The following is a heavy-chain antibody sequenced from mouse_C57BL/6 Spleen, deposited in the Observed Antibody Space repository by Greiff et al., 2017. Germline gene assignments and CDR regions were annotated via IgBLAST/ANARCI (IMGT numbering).Heavy chain of an antibody. J-gene: IGHJ1*03. CDR2: IDPNSGGT. CDR3: ARGGYYYGSSYWYFDV. CDR1: GYTFTSYW. D-gene: IGHD1-1*01. Sequence: QVQLQQPGAELVKPGASVKLSCKASGYTFTSYWMHWVKQRPGRGLEWIGRIDPNSGGTKYNEKFKSKATLTVDKPSSTAYMQLSSLTSEDSAVYYGARGGYYYGSSYWYFDVWGTGTTVTVSS. V-gene: IGHV1-72*01.